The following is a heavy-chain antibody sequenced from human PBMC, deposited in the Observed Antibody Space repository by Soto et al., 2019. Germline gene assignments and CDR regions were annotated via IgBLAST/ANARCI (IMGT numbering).Heavy chain of an antibody. CDR3: AKASPLRYCSGGSCYYFDY. J-gene: IGHJ4*02. Sequence: EVQLLESGGGLVQPGGSLRLSCAASGFTFSSYAMSWVRQAPGKGLEWVSAISGSGGSTYYADSVKGRFTISRDNSKKTLYMQMNSLRAEDTAVYYCAKASPLRYCSGGSCYYFDYWGQGTLVTVSS. D-gene: IGHD2-15*01. V-gene: IGHV3-23*01. CDR2: ISGSGGST. CDR1: GFTFSSYA.